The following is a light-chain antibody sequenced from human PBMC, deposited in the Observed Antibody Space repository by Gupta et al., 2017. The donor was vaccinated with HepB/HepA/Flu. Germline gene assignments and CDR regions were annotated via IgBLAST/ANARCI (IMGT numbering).Light chain of an antibody. V-gene: IGLV1-44*01. CDR1: NPNIGKNP. Sequence: QSVLTQPPSASATPGQTLAISCSGSNPNIGKNPANWYQQVPGTAPRLLIFVHIGRPAGVPDRFSGSASGTSASLAISGLQSEDEAFYYCGTWDDSLTGRVFGTGTEVTVL. J-gene: IGLJ1*01. CDR3: GTWDDSLTGRV. CDR2: VHI.